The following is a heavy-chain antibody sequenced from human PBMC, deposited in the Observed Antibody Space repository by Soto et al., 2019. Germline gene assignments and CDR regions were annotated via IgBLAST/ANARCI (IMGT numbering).Heavy chain of an antibody. CDR2: IRSKANSYAT. V-gene: IGHV3-73*01. J-gene: IGHJ4*02. Sequence: EVQLVESGGGLVQPGGSLKLSCAASGFTFSGSAMHWVRQASGKGLEWVGRIRSKANSYATAYAASVKGRFTISRDDSKTTSYLQMNSLKTEDTGVYDCTCVATAGFYWGLGTLVTVSS. D-gene: IGHD6-13*01. CDR3: TCVATAGFY. CDR1: GFTFSGSA.